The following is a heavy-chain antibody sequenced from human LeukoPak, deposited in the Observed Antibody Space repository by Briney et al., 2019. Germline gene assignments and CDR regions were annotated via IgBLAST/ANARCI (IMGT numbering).Heavy chain of an antibody. Sequence: PGGSLRLSCTVSGFTVSSNSMSWVRQAPGKGLEWVANIKQGGSEKYYVDSVKGRFTISRDNAKNSLYLQMNYLRADDTAVYYCARAMVRGVFIHGYYYMDVWGKGTTVTISS. CDR1: GFTVSSNS. CDR2: IKQGGSEK. CDR3: ARAMVRGVFIHGYYYMDV. V-gene: IGHV3-7*04. D-gene: IGHD3-10*01. J-gene: IGHJ6*03.